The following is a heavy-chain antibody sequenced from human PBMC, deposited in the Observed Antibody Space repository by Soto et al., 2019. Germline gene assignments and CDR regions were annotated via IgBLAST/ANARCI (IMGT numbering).Heavy chain of an antibody. V-gene: IGHV3-43*01. Sequence: GGSLRLSCAASGFTFDDYTMHWVRQAPGKGLEWVSLISWDGGSTYYPDSVKGRFTTSRDNSKNSLYLQMNSLRTEATALYYCAKSEEGYSYGHPIDYWGQGTLVTVSS. J-gene: IGHJ4*02. CDR2: ISWDGGST. CDR1: GFTFDDYT. D-gene: IGHD5-18*01. CDR3: AKSEEGYSYGHPIDY.